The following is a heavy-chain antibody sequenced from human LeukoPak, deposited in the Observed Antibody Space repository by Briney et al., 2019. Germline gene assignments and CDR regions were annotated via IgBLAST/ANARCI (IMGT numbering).Heavy chain of an antibody. V-gene: IGHV4-59*02. CDR2: IYYSGST. D-gene: IGHD3-22*01. J-gene: IGHJ3*02. CDR1: GCSVSSYY. Sequence: PSETLSLTCTVSGCSVSSYYWSWIRQPPGKGLEWIGYIYYSGSTNYNPSLKSRVTISVDSSKNQFSLKLSSVTAADTAVYYCARDKGPNVYYYDSSGTDAFDIWGQGTMVTVSS. CDR3: ARDKGPNVYYYDSSGTDAFDI.